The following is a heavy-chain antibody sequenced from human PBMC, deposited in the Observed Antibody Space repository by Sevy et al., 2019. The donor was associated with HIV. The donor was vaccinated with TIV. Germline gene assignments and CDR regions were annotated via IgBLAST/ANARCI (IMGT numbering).Heavy chain of an antibody. CDR3: ARDLGVAGGYYPSANFDY. V-gene: IGHV3-7*01. J-gene: IGHJ4*02. CDR2: IKQDGSEK. CDR1: GFTFSSYW. Sequence: GGSLRLSCAASGFTFSSYWMSWVRQAPGKELEWVANIKQDGSEKYYVDSVKGRFTISRDNAKNSLYLQMNSLRAEDTAVYYCARDLGVAGGYYPSANFDYWGQGTLVTVSS. D-gene: IGHD3-10*01.